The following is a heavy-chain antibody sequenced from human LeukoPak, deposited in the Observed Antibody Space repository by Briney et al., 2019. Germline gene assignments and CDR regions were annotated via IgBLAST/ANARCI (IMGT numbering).Heavy chain of an antibody. CDR3: ATQMATTESYYYYMDV. J-gene: IGHJ6*03. CDR2: INHSGST. D-gene: IGHD5-24*01. Sequence: SETLSLTCAVYGGSFSGYYWSWIRQPPGKGLEWIGEINHSGSTNYKPSLKSRVTISVDTSKNQFSLKLSSVTAADTAVYYCATQMATTESYYYYMDVWGKGTTVTVSS. CDR1: GGSFSGYY. V-gene: IGHV4-34*01.